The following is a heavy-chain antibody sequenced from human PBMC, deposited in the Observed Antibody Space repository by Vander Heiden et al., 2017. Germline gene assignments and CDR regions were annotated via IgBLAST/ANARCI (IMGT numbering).Heavy chain of an antibody. CDR2: IWYDGSNK. V-gene: IGHV3-33*01. D-gene: IGHD5-18*01. Sequence: QAPGKGLEWVAVIWYDGSNKYYAASVKGRFTNSRDNSKNTLYLQMNSLRAEDTAVYYCARDPGSVKLYSYGYLAPEVFPWGQGTLVTVSS. CDR3: ARDPGSVKLYSYGYLAPEVFP. J-gene: IGHJ4*02.